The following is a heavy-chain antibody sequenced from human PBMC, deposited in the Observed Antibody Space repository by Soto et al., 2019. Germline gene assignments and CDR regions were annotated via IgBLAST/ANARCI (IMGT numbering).Heavy chain of an antibody. Sequence: QVQLVQSGAEVKKPGASVKVSCEASGYNFDAFDIHWVRQAAGQGLEWMGWMNPRTGDTAFAQEFQDRVTMTSDXSRXXXXXXXXXXXXXXXXXXXXXXXXXXXATPGDDYWGQGTLVTVSS. J-gene: IGHJ4*02. CDR2: MNPRTGDT. CDR1: GYNFDAFD. CDR3: XXXXXXXATPGDDY. V-gene: IGHV1-2*02.